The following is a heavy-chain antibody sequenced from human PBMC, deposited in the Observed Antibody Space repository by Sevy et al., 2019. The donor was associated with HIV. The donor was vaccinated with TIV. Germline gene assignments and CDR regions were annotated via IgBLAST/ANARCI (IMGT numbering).Heavy chain of an antibody. CDR1: GGSISSGGYS. CDR3: ARADMLTGYYGFDY. CDR2: IYHSGST. J-gene: IGHJ4*02. V-gene: IGHV4-30-2*01. D-gene: IGHD3-9*01. Sequence: SETLSLTCAVSGGSISSGGYSWSWIRQPPGKGLEWIGYIYHSGSTYYNPSLKSRVTMSVDRSKNQFSLKLSSVTAAETAVYYCARADMLTGYYGFDYWGQGTLVTVSS.